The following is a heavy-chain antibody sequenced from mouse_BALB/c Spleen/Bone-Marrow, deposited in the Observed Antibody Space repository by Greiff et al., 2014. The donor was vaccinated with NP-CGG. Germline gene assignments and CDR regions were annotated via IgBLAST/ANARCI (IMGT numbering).Heavy chain of an antibody. V-gene: IGHV1-87*01. Sequence: VQLQQSGAELARPGASVKLSCKASGYTFSSYWMQWVKQRPGQGLEWIGSIYPGDGDTRYTQKFKGKATLTADKPSSTAYMQLSSLASEDSAVYYCARGAYYRYDGFAYWGQGTLVTVSA. CDR2: IYPGDGDT. CDR3: ARGAYYRYDGFAY. J-gene: IGHJ3*01. CDR1: GYTFSSYW. D-gene: IGHD2-14*01.